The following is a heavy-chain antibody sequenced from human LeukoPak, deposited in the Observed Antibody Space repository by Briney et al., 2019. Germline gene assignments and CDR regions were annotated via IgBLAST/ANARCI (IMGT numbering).Heavy chain of an antibody. CDR1: VGSISTYY. Sequence: PSETLSLTCTVSVGSISTYYWNWIRQPPGKGLEWIGYIYCSGSTKYNPSLTSRVSVSIDTSKNQFSLKLTSVTAADTAVYYCARRAGTTFDYWGQGILVSVSS. J-gene: IGHJ4*02. CDR3: ARRAGTTFDY. CDR2: IYCSGST. V-gene: IGHV4-59*08. D-gene: IGHD3-10*01.